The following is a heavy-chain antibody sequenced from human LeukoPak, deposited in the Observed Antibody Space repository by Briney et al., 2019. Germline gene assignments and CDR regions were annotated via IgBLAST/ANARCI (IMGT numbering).Heavy chain of an antibody. V-gene: IGHV4-4*07. J-gene: IGHJ5*02. CDR3: ASSPSGYYLGNWFDP. Sequence: SETLSLTCTVSGGSISSYYWSWIRQPAGKGLEWIGRIYTSGSTNYNPSLKSRVTMSVDTSKNQFSLKLSSVTAADTAVYYCASSPSGYYLGNWFDPWGQGTLVTVSS. CDR2: IYTSGST. D-gene: IGHD3-22*01. CDR1: GGSISSYY.